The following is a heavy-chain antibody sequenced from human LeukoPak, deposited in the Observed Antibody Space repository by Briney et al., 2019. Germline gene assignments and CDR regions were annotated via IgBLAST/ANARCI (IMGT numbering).Heavy chain of an antibody. CDR2: ISGSGGST. Sequence: PGGSLRLSCAASGFTFSSYAMSWVRHAPGKGLEWVSAISGSGGSTYYADSVKGRFTISRDNSKNTLYLQMNSLRAEDTAVYYCAKVSYDYVWGSYRPRTYYLDYWGQGTLVTVSS. V-gene: IGHV3-23*01. D-gene: IGHD3-16*02. CDR1: GFTFSSYA. CDR3: AKVSYDYVWGSYRPRTYYLDY. J-gene: IGHJ4*02.